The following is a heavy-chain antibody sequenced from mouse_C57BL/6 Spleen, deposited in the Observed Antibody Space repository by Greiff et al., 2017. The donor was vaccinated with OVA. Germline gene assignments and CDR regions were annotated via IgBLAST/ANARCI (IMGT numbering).Heavy chain of an antibody. J-gene: IGHJ2*01. CDR1: GYTFTSYW. V-gene: IGHV1-50*01. Sequence: QVQLQQPGAELVKPGASVKLSCKASGYTFTSYWMQWVKQRPGQGLEWIGEMDPSDSYTNYNQKFKGKATLTVDTSSSTAYMQLSSLTSEDSAVYYCARSATVVATDYFDYWGQGTTLTVSS. D-gene: IGHD1-1*01. CDR3: ARSATVVATDYFDY. CDR2: MDPSDSYT.